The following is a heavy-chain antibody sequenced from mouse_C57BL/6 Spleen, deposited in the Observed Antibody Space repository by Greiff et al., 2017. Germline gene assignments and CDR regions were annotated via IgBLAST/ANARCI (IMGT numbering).Heavy chain of an antibody. Sequence: QVHVKQSGAELARPGASVKLSCKASGYTFTSYGISWVKQRTGQGLEWIGEIYPRSGNTYYNEKFKGKATLTADKSSSTAYMELRSLTSEDSAVYFCARLDSSGYDAMDYWGQGTSVTVSS. CDR2: IYPRSGNT. CDR3: ARLDSSGYDAMDY. D-gene: IGHD3-2*02. J-gene: IGHJ4*01. CDR1: GYTFTSYG. V-gene: IGHV1-81*01.